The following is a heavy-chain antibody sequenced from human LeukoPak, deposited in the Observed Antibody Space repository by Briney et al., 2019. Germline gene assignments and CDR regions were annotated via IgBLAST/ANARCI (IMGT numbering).Heavy chain of an antibody. CDR1: GDPLSGSSNYK. CDR3: AREYSGFDY. J-gene: IGHJ4*02. D-gene: IGHD6-13*01. V-gene: IGHV4-61*01. CDR2: IYYHGST. Sequence: PSETLSLTCTVSGDPLSGSSNYKWSWIRQPPGKGLEWIGYIYYHGSTNYNPSLRSRVTFSVDTSKNQFSLKLSSVSAADTAVYYCAREYSGFDYWGRGTLVTVSS.